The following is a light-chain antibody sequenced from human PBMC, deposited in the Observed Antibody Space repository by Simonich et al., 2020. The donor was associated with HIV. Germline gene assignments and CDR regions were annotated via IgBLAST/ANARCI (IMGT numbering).Light chain of an antibody. J-gene: IGKJ2*01. CDR2: GAS. CDR1: QNVDSK. Sequence: EIVMTQSPATLSLSPGERATLSCRASQNVDSKLAGYQQKPGQAPRLLICGASTRATDIPARFSGSGSGTEFTLTISSLQSEDFAVYYCQQYNNWPYTFGQGTKLEIK. CDR3: QQYNNWPYT. V-gene: IGKV3-15*01.